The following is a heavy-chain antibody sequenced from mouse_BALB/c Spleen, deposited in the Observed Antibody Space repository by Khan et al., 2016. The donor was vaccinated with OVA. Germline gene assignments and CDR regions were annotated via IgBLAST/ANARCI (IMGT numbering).Heavy chain of an antibody. D-gene: IGHD1-2*01. CDR2: IWSDGST. Sequence: QVQLKESGPGLVAPSQSLSITCTVSGFSLTGYGVNWVRQPPGKGLEWLGMIWSDGSTDYNSALISRLSISKDNSKSQVFLKMNSLQTDDTARYYCARELRLGGFAYWGQGTLVTVSA. J-gene: IGHJ3*01. V-gene: IGHV2-6-7*01. CDR3: ARELRLGGFAY. CDR1: GFSLTGYG.